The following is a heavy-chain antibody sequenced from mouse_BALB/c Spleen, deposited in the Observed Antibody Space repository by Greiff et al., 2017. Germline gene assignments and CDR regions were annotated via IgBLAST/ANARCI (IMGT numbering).Heavy chain of an antibody. J-gene: IGHJ4*01. D-gene: IGHD2-1*01. Sequence: EVQVVESGGGLVKPGGSLKLSCAASGFTFSSYAMSWVRQSPEKRLEWVAEISSGGSYTYYPDTVTGRFTISRDNAKNTLYLEMSSLRSEDTAMYYCARENYGNYVGAMDYWGQGTSVTVSS. V-gene: IGHV5-9-4*01. CDR1: GFTFSSYA. CDR2: ISSGGSYT. CDR3: ARENYGNYVGAMDY.